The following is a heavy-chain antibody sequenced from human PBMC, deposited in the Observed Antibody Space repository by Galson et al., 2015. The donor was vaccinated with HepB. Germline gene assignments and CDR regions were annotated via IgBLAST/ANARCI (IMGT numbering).Heavy chain of an antibody. CDR1: GFTFSSYG. V-gene: IGHV3-30*18. J-gene: IGHJ6*03. D-gene: IGHD1-26*01. CDR2: ISSDGSNK. CDR3: AKDWKVPRGSAYYSYHMHV. Sequence: SLRLSCAASGFTFSSYGMHWVRQAPGKGLEWVAVISSDGSNKYYADSVKGRFSIPRDNSKNTLYLQMSSLRAEDTALYYCAKDWKVPRGSAYYSYHMHVWGKGTTVIV.